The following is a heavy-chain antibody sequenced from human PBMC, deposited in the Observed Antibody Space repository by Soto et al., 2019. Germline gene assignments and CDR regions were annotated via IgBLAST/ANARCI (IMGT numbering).Heavy chain of an antibody. Sequence: FLPLPPTCAVFGGSISSGGYSWSWIRQPPGKGLEWIGYIYHSGSTYYNPSLKSRVTISVDRSKNQFSLKLSSVTAADTAVYYCARVPDRWGQGTLVTVSS. CDR3: ARVPDR. V-gene: IGHV4-30-2*01. CDR2: IYHSGST. J-gene: IGHJ5*02. CDR1: GGSISSGGYS. D-gene: IGHD2-2*01.